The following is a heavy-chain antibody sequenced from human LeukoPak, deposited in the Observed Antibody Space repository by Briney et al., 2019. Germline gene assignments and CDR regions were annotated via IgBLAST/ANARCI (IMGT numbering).Heavy chain of an antibody. Sequence: GGSLRLSCAASGFTFSSYSMNWVRQAPGKGLEWVSSISSSSSYIYYADSVKGRFTISRDNAKNSLYLQMNSLRAEDTAVYYCARDLWDDFWSGYSAGRDAFDIWGQGTMVTVSS. CDR3: ARDLWDDFWSGYSAGRDAFDI. J-gene: IGHJ3*02. CDR2: ISSSSSYI. CDR1: GFTFSSYS. V-gene: IGHV3-21*01. D-gene: IGHD3-3*01.